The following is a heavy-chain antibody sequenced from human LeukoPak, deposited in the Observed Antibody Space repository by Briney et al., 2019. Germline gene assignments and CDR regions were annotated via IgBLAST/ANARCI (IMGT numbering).Heavy chain of an antibody. CDR1: GGTFSSYA. D-gene: IGHD3-22*01. CDR3: ARATYYYDSSGYALGWFDP. V-gene: IGHV1-69*04. J-gene: IGHJ5*02. Sequence: ASVKVSCKASGGTFSSYAISWVRQAPGQGLEWMGRIIPILGIANYAQKFQGRVTITADKSTSTAYMELSSLRSEDTAVYYCARATYYYDSSGYALGWFDPWGQGTLVTVSS. CDR2: IIPILGIA.